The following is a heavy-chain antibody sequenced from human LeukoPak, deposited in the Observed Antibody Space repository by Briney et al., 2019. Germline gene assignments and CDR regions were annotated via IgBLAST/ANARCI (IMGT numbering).Heavy chain of an antibody. CDR1: GGSISSGSYY. V-gene: IGHV4-61*02. J-gene: IGHJ4*02. Sequence: SETLSLTCTVSGGSISSGSYYWSWIRQPAGKGLEWIGRIYTSGSTNYNPSLKSRVTISVDTSKNQFSLKLSSVTAADTAVYYCASQDSSGYYSLFDYWGQGTLVTVSS. D-gene: IGHD3-22*01. CDR3: ASQDSSGYYSLFDY. CDR2: IYTSGST.